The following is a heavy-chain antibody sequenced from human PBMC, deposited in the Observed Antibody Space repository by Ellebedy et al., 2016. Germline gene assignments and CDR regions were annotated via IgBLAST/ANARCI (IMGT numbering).Heavy chain of an antibody. CDR3: ARTSYCGGDCYSL. V-gene: IGHV4-59*13. D-gene: IGHD2-21*01. Sequence: SETLSLXXTVSGGSISSYYWSWIRQPPGKGLEWIGYIYYSGSTNYNPSLKSRVTISVDTSKNQFSLKLSSVTAADTAVYYCARTSYCGGDCYSLWGQGTLVTVSS. CDR1: GGSISSYY. CDR2: IYYSGST. J-gene: IGHJ4*02.